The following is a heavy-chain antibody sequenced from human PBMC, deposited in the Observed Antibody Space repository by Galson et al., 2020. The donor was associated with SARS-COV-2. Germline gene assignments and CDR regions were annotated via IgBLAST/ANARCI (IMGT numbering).Heavy chain of an antibody. CDR3: ATGTIFGVVTYPNWFDP. CDR2: FDPEDGET. V-gene: IGHV1-24*01. CDR1: GYTLTELS. Sequence: ASVKVSCKVSGYTLTELSMHWVRQAPGKGLEWRGGFDPEDGETIYAQKFQGRVTMTEDTSTDTAYMELSSLRSEDTAVYYCATGTIFGVVTYPNWFDPWGQGTLVTVSS. J-gene: IGHJ5*02. D-gene: IGHD3-3*01.